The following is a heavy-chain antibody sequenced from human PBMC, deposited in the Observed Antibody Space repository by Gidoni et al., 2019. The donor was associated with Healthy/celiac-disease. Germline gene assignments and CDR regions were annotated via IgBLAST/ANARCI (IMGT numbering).Heavy chain of an antibody. CDR3: ARILDVAVDY. J-gene: IGHJ4*02. V-gene: IGHV2-26*01. D-gene: IGHD2-15*01. CDR1: GFSLSNARLG. Sequence: QVTLTESGPVLVKPTETLTLTCTVSGFSLSNARLGVSWIRQPPGKPLEWLAHIFSNDEKSYSTSLKSRLTSSKDTSKSQVVLTKTNMDLVDTATYYGARILDVAVDYWGKGTLVTVSS. CDR2: IFSNDEK.